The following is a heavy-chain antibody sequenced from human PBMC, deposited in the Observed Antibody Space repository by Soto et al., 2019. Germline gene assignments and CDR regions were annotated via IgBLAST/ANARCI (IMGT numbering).Heavy chain of an antibody. D-gene: IGHD2-15*01. V-gene: IGHV1-69*14. CDR3: ASWLKGPDIGNYYYGMDV. CDR2: IMPIFRAP. CDR1: GGAFSDYA. Sequence: QVQLVQSGAEVKKPGSSVKVSCKASGGAFSDYAFSWVRQAPGQGLEWLGGIMPIFRAPDYAQKFQGRVTITADKFTRTAYMEMNSLRSEDTAVYYCASWLKGPDIGNYYYGMDVWGQGTTVTVS. J-gene: IGHJ6*02.